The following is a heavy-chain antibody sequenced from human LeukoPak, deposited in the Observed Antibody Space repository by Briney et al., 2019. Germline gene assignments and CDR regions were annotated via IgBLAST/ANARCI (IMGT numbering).Heavy chain of an antibody. CDR2: ISSSSTI. J-gene: IGHJ4*02. D-gene: IGHD3-10*01. Sequence: GGSLRLSCAASGFTFSDYYMNWVRQAPGKGLEWVSSISSSSTIYYADSVKGRFTISRDNAKNSLYLQMNSLRAEDTAVYYCARGRMVRGVSFDYWGQGTLVTVSS. CDR3: ARGRMVRGVSFDY. CDR1: GFTFSDYY. V-gene: IGHV3-69-1*01.